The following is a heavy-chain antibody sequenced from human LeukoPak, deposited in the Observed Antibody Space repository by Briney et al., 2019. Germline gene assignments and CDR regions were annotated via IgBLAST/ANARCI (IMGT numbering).Heavy chain of an antibody. J-gene: IGHJ2*01. CDR2: IDTSGNT. V-gene: IGHV4-4*07. CDR3: ARVSSSWYQDWYFDL. CDR1: GGSISSYY. D-gene: IGHD6-13*01. Sequence: SETLCLTCTVSGGSISSYYWSWIRQPAGKGLEWIGRIDTSGNTNYKPSLKSRVTMSVDTSKKQFSLKLSSVTAADTAVYYCARVSSSWYQDWYFDLWGRGTLVTVSS.